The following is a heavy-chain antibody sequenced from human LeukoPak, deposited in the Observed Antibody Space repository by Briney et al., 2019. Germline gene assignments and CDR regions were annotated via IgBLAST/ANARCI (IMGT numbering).Heavy chain of an antibody. CDR2: IYYSGST. Sequence: PSETLSLTCTVSGGSVSSGSYYWSWIRQPPGKGLEWIGYIYYSGSTNYNPSLKSRVTISVDTSKNQFSLKLSSVTAADTAVYYCARQVTFGYAYAYYFDYWGQGSLVTVSS. CDR1: GGSVSSGSYY. V-gene: IGHV4-61*01. CDR3: ARQVTFGYAYAYYFDY. D-gene: IGHD5-18*01. J-gene: IGHJ4*02.